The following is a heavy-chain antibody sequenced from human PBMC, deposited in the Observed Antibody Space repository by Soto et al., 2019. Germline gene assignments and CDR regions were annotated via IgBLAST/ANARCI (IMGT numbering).Heavy chain of an antibody. J-gene: IGHJ6*03. CDR1: GGSISSYY. CDR2: IYYSGST. CDR3: ARTDYYYYYMDV. V-gene: IGHV4-59*08. Sequence: QVQLQESGPGLVKPSETLSLTCTVSGGSISSYYWSWIRQPPGKGLEWIGYIYYSGSTNYNPSLKSRVTIPVDTSKNQFSLKLSSVTAADTAVYYCARTDYYYYYMDVWGKGTTVTVSS.